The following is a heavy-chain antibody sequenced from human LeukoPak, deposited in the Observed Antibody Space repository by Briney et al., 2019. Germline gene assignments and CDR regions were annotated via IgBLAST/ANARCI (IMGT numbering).Heavy chain of an antibody. J-gene: IGHJ4*02. CDR2: AYYSGST. V-gene: IGHV4-59*01. D-gene: IGHD6-19*01. CDR3: ARREAVAGYFDY. CDR1: GGSIRSYY. Sequence: SETLSLTCTVSGGSIRSYYWSWIRQPPGKGLEWIGYAYYSGSTNYNPSLKSRVTISVDTSKNQFSLKLTSVTAADTAVYYCARREAVAGYFDYWGQGTLVAVSS.